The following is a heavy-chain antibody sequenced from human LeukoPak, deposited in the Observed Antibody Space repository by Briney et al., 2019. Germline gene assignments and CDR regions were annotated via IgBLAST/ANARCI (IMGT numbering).Heavy chain of an antibody. V-gene: IGHV3-11*06. CDR2: ISSSRSYT. Sequence: GGSLRLSCAASGFTFSDYYMSWIRQAPGKGLECVSYISSSRSYTNYVDSVKGRFTISRDNAKNSLNLQMNSLRAEDTAVYCCARFPICSGDCLKEYFDYWGQGTLVTVSS. CDR3: ARFPICSGDCLKEYFDY. CDR1: GFTFSDYY. J-gene: IGHJ4*02. D-gene: IGHD2-21*02.